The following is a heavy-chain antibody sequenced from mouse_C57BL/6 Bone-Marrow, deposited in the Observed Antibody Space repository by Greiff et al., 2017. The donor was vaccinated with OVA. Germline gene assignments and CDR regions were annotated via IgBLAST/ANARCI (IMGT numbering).Heavy chain of an antibody. V-gene: IGHV1-82*01. CDR2: IYPGDGAT. D-gene: IGHD1-1*01. J-gene: IGHJ4*01. Sequence: VQLQQSGPELVKPGASVKISCKASGYAFSSSWMNWVKQRPGKGLEWIGRIYPGDGATNYNGKFKGKATLTADKSSSPAYMPLSSLPSEDSAVYICAGNYGSSRYYALCYWGRGTSVTVSS. CDR1: GYAFSSSW. CDR3: AGNYGSSRYYALCY.